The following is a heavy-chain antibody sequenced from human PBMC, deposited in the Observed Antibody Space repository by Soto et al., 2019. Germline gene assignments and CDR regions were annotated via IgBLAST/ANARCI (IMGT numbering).Heavy chain of an antibody. J-gene: IGHJ4*02. CDR2: INAGNGNT. V-gene: IGHV1-3*01. CDR3: ARSIVVVTAADY. D-gene: IGHD2-21*02. Sequence: QVQLVQSGAEVKKPGASVKVSCKASGYTFTSYAMHWVRQAPGQRLEWMGWINAGNGNTKYSQKFQGRVTITRDTSESTAYMELSRLRSEDTAVYYCARSIVVVTAADYWGQGTLVTVSS. CDR1: GYTFTSYA.